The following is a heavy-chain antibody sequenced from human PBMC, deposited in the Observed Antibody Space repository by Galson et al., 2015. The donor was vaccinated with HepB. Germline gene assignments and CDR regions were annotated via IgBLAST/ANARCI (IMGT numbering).Heavy chain of an antibody. CDR2: ISSSSSYI. CDR1: GFTFSSYS. V-gene: IGHV3-21*01. Sequence: SLRLSCAASGFTFSSYSMNWVRQAPGKGLEWVSSISSSSSYIYYADSVKGRFTISRDNAKNSLYLQMNSLRAEDTAVYYCARDPRGNWGLGAFDIWGQGTMVTVSS. J-gene: IGHJ3*02. CDR3: ARDPRGNWGLGAFDI. D-gene: IGHD7-27*01.